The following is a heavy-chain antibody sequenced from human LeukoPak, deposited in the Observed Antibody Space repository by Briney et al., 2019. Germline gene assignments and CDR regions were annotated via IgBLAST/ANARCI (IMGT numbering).Heavy chain of an antibody. CDR3: ARGRFRLGRVFDI. J-gene: IGHJ3*02. D-gene: IGHD3-10*01. CDR1: GGSISGDY. Sequence: SETLSLTCTVSGGSISGDYRSWIRQPPGKELEWIGYIYFGGSTNYNPSLKSRVTISVHTSKNQFSLKLSSVTAADTAVYYCARGRFRLGRVFDIWGLGTMVTVSS. CDR2: IYFGGST. V-gene: IGHV4-59*01.